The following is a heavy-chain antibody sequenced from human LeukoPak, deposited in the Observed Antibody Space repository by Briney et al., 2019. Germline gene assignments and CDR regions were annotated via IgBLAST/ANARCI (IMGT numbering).Heavy chain of an antibody. CDR2: INHSGST. J-gene: IGHJ4*02. CDR3: ARGLLRYFV. V-gene: IGHV4-34*01. CDR1: GGSFSGYY. Sequence: SETLSLTCAVYGGSFSGYYWSWIRQPPGKGLEWIGEINHSGSTNYNPSLKSRVTISVDTSKNQFSLKLSSVTAADTAAYYCARGLLRYFVWGQGTLVTVPS. D-gene: IGHD3-9*01.